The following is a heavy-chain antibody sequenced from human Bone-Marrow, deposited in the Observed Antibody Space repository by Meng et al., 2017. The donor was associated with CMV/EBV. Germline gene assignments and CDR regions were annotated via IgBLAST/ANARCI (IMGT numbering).Heavy chain of an antibody. CDR2: ISYDGSNK. D-gene: IGHD6-13*01. CDR1: GFTFSSYA. J-gene: IGHJ6*02. V-gene: IGHV3-30*04. CDR3: ARAPSDNSSWYRKMYYYYGMDV. Sequence: GESLKISCAASGFTFSSYAMHWVRQAPGKGLEWVAVISYDGSNKYYADSVKGRFTISRDNSKNTLYLQMNSLRAEDTAVYYCARAPSDNSSWYRKMYYYYGMDVWGQG.